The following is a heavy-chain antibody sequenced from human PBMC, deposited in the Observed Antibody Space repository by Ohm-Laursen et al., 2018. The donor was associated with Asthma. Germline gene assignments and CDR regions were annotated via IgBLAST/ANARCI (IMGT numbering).Heavy chain of an antibody. CDR3: VRDQFPLYSGYDADGGYYYYGMDV. Sequence: SLRLSCAAPGFTVGSDYMTWVRQAPGKGLEWVSAIYSGGTTYYADSVRGRFTISRDNSKNTLYLQMNSLRAEDTAVYYCVRDQFPLYSGYDADGGYYYYGMDVWGQGTTVTVSS. V-gene: IGHV3-53*05. J-gene: IGHJ6*02. CDR1: GFTVGSDY. CDR2: IYSGGTT. D-gene: IGHD5-12*01.